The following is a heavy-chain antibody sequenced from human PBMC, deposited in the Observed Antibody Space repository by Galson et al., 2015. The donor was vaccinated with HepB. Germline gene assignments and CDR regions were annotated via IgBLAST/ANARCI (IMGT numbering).Heavy chain of an antibody. CDR1: GFTFSDYA. J-gene: IGHJ4*02. CDR2: ISYDGNIK. CDR3: AREGGCTKGVCYGSDS. V-gene: IGHV3-30-3*01. Sequence: SLRLSCAASGFTFSDYAMHWVRQAPGKGLEWVAIISYDGNIKYFADSVKGRFTISRDDSKNTLYLQMDSLRPEDTAVYYCAREGGCTKGVCYGSDSWGQGTLVTVSS. D-gene: IGHD2-8*01.